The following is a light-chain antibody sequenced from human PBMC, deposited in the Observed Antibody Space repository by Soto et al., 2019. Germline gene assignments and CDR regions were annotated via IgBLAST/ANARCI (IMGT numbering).Light chain of an antibody. Sequence: QSVLTQPPSVSAAPGQKVTISCSGSSSNIGAGYDAHWFQQVPGTAPKLLIYGSTNRPSGVPDRFSGSKSGTSASPAITGLQAEDEADYDCQSYDSSLGGNYVFGTGTKVTVL. CDR2: GST. J-gene: IGLJ1*01. V-gene: IGLV1-40*01. CDR1: SSNIGAGYD. CDR3: QSYDSSLGGNYV.